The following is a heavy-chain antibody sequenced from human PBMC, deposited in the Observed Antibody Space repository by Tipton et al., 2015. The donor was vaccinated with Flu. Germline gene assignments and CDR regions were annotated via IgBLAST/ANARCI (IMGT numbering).Heavy chain of an antibody. CDR2: IYSAGST. V-gene: IGHV3-66*03. CDR1: GFTVSSNS. D-gene: IGHD2-2*01. J-gene: IGHJ6*02. CDR3: AKGGLVLVSAATYGMDV. Sequence: QLVQSGGGLIQPGGSLRLSCAASGFTVSSNSMSWVRQAPGKGLEWISLIYSAGSTYYADSVKGRFTISRDNSKNTVYMEMNSLRPEDTAVYYCAKGGLVLVSAATYGMDVWGQGTTVTVSS.